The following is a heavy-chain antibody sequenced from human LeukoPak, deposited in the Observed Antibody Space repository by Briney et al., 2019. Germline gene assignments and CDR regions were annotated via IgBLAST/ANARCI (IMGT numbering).Heavy chain of an antibody. V-gene: IGHV1-18*01. CDR3: ARDRAQGLIVVVTATAKSWFDP. CDR2: ISAYNGNT. D-gene: IGHD2-2*01. Sequence: GASVKVSCKASGYTFTSYGISWVRQAPGQGLEWMGWISAYNGNTNYAQKLQGRVTMTTDTSTSTAYMELRSLRSDDTAVYYCARDRAQGLIVVVTATAKSWFDPWGQGTLVTVSS. CDR1: GYTFTSYG. J-gene: IGHJ5*02.